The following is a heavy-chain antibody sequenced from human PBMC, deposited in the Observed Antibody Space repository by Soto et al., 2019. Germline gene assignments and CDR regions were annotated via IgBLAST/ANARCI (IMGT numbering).Heavy chain of an antibody. CDR1: GFTFSSFS. J-gene: IGHJ4*02. CDR2: ISGSGGTT. CDR3: AKYGRDSSAWKADY. V-gene: IGHV3-23*01. Sequence: VELLESGGGLVQPGGSLRLSCAASGFTFSSFSMTWVRQAPGKGLEWVSGISGSGGTTNYADSVKDRFTISRDNSKSTLFLQKHSLRAEDTAVYYCAKYGRDSSAWKADYGGQGTLVTVSS. D-gene: IGHD3-22*01.